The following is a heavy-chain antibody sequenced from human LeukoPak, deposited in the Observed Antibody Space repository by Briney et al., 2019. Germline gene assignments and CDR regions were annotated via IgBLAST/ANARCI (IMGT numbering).Heavy chain of an antibody. Sequence: PTGGSLRLSCEGSGFTFNGYAFSWVRQAPGKGLEWVAVTGGSDDNTHYADSVKGRFTISRDNSETRLFLQMNSLRPDDSALYYCTKDLMTGFSSGWYFAYWGQGTLVTVSS. CDR1: GFTFNGYA. CDR3: TKDLMTGFSSGWYFAY. J-gene: IGHJ4*02. V-gene: IGHV3-23*01. CDR2: TGGSDDNT. D-gene: IGHD6-19*01.